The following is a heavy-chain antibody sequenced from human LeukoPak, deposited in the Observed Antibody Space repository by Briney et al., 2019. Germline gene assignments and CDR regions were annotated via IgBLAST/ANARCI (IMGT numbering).Heavy chain of an antibody. CDR2: ISRSGDTT. CDR3: AKLVGATMTSDY. D-gene: IGHD1-26*01. J-gene: IGHJ4*02. Sequence: GGSLSLSCAASGFTLSTYVMTWVRQAPGKGLEWVSSISRSGDTTYYGDSVKGRFTISRDNSKNTLYLQMNSLRGDDTAIYYCAKLVGATMTSDYWGQGILVTVSS. CDR1: GFTLSTYV. V-gene: IGHV3-23*01.